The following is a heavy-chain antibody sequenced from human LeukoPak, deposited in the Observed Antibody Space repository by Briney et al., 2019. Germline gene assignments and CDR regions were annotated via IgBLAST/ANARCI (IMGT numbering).Heavy chain of an antibody. CDR2: IIPIFRTT. CDR3: ARSQRAGYNVYYFDS. CDR1: GGSFRSYG. Sequence: GSSVKVSCKPSGGSFRSYGVSWVRQAPGQGLGWMGGIIPIFRTTNYEQRFRGRVTITTDESTSSVYMELSSLRSEDTAVYYCARSQRAGYNVYYFDSWGQGTLVTVSS. V-gene: IGHV1-69*05. J-gene: IGHJ4*02. D-gene: IGHD5-24*01.